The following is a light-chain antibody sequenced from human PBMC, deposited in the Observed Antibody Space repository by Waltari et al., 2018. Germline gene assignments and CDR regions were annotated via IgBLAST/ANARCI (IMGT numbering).Light chain of an antibody. J-gene: IGLJ3*02. V-gene: IGLV4-69*01. CDR3: QTGGHGTWV. CDR1: SGHSSTV. Sequence: QLVLTQSPSASASLGASVKLTCTLSSGHSSTVIAWLQQQPEKVPRYLMKVNSDGSHRKGDEIPDRFSGSSSGAERYLTISKLQSEDEADYYCQTGGHGTWVFGGGTKLTVL. CDR2: VNSDGSH.